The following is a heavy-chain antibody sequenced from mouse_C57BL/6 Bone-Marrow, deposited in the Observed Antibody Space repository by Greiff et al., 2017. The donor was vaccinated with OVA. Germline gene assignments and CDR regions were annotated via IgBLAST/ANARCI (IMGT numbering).Heavy chain of an antibody. J-gene: IGHJ2*01. CDR2: ISNLAYSI. Sequence: EVHLVESGGGLVQPGGSLKLSCAASGFTFSDYGMAWVRQAPRKGPEWVAFISNLAYSIYYADPVTGRFTIPRENAKNTLYLEMCSLRSEDTAMYYCARLTTVAWYYFDYWGQGTTLTVSS. CDR3: ARLTTVAWYYFDY. V-gene: IGHV5-15*01. CDR1: GFTFSDYG. D-gene: IGHD1-1*01.